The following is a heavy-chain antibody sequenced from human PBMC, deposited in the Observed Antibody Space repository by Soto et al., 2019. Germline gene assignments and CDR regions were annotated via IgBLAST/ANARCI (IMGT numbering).Heavy chain of an antibody. V-gene: IGHV3-23*01. D-gene: IGHD6-13*01. CDR2: ISGSGGST. CDR3: AKDRIAAAGTRWFDP. Sequence: PVGSLRLSCAASGFTFSSYAMSWVRQAPGKGLEWVSAISGSGGSTYYADSVKGRFTISRDNSKNTLYLQMNSLRAEDTAVYYCAKDRIAAAGTRWFDPWGQGTLVTVSS. J-gene: IGHJ5*02. CDR1: GFTFSSYA.